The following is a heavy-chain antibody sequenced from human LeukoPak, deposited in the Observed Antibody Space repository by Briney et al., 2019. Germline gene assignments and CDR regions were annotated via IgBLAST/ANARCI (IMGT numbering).Heavy chain of an antibody. CDR2: INPNSGGT. Sequence: ASVTVSCKASGYTFTCYYMHWVRQAPGQGLEWMGWINPNSGGTNYAQKFQGWVTMTRDTSISTAYMELSRLRSDDTAVYYCARGEGYGGIYGMDVWGQGTTVTVSS. CDR1: GYTFTCYY. J-gene: IGHJ6*02. V-gene: IGHV1-2*04. CDR3: ARGEGYGGIYGMDV. D-gene: IGHD4-23*01.